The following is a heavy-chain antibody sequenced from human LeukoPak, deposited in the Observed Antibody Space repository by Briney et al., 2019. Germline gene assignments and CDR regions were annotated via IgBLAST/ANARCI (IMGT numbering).Heavy chain of an antibody. J-gene: IGHJ4*02. V-gene: IGHV3-74*01. CDR3: ARDWQDTGAFDY. CDR1: GFTFSSYW. CDR2: INSDGSST. Sequence: PGGSLRLSCAASGFTFSSYWMHWVRQAPGRGLVWVSRINSDGSSTSYADSVKGRFTISRDNAKNTLYLQMNSLRAEDTAVYYCARDWQDTGAFDYWGQGTLVTVSS. D-gene: IGHD1-26*01.